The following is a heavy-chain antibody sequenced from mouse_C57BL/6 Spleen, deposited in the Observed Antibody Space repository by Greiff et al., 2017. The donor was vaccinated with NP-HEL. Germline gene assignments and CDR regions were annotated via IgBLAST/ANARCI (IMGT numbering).Heavy chain of an antibody. J-gene: IGHJ3*01. Sequence: LVESGAELVKPGASVKISCKASGYAFSSYWMNWVKQRPGKGLEWIGQIYPGDGDTNYNGKFKGKATLTADKSSSTAYMQLSSLTSEDSAVYFCARDGYYPYWGQGTLVTVSA. D-gene: IGHD2-3*01. CDR1: GYAFSSYW. CDR2: IYPGDGDT. V-gene: IGHV1-80*01. CDR3: ARDGYYPY.